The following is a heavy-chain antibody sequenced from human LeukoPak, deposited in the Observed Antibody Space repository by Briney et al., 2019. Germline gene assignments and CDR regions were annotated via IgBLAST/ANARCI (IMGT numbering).Heavy chain of an antibody. V-gene: IGHV3-30*04. CDR2: ISYDGSNK. D-gene: IGHD3-10*01. CDR3: ANGYYYGSGSYYKEAFDI. CDR1: GFTLSNYP. J-gene: IGHJ3*02. Sequence: GGSLRLSCAASGFTLSNYPMHWVRQAPGKGLEWVVVISYDGSNKYYADSVKGRFTISRDNSKNTLYLQMNSLGAEDTAVYYCANGYYYGSGSYYKEAFDIWGQGTMVTVSS.